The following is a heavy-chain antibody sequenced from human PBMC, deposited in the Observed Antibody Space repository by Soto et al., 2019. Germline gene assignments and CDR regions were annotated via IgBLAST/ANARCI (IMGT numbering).Heavy chain of an antibody. J-gene: IGHJ4*01. CDR1: GGSISSGGYY. CDR3: ARGVLH. CDR2: ISYSGST. V-gene: IGHV4-31*03. Sequence: QVQLQESGPGLVQPSQTLSLTCTVSGGSISSGGYYWSWIRQHAGTGLEWIGHISYSGSTYYNTSLKSGVTISVDTSSNQFSLIVISVTAADTAVYYCARGVLHWRQGTLVTVSS.